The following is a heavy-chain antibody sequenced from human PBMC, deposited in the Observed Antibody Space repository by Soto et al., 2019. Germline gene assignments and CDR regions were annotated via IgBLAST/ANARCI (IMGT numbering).Heavy chain of an antibody. CDR3: AREEVPQWFTRGYYGMDV. D-gene: IGHD2-2*01. CDR2: INHSGST. CDR1: GGSFSGYY. Sequence: SETLSLTCAVHGGSFSGYYWTWIRQPPGKXLEWIGDINHSGSTNYNSSLKSRVTISVDTSKNQLSLKLRSVTAADTAVYYCAREEVPQWFTRGYYGMDVWGQGTTVTVSS. V-gene: IGHV4-34*01. J-gene: IGHJ6*02.